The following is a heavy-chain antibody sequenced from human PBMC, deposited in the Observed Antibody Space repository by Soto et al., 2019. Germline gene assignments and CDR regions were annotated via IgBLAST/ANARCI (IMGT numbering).Heavy chain of an antibody. CDR2: IYSGGST. CDR3: ARELFRGGYYYYGMDV. Sequence: QPGGSLRLSCAASGFTVSSNYMSWVRQAPGKGLEWVSVIYSGGSTYYADSVKGRFTISRDNSKNTLYLQMNSLRAEDTAVYYCARELFRGGYYYYGMDVWGQGTTVTVSS. CDR1: GFTVSSNY. D-gene: IGHD3-10*01. V-gene: IGHV3-66*01. J-gene: IGHJ6*02.